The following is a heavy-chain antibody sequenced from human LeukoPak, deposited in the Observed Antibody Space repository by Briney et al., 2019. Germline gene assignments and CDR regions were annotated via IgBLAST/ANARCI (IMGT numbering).Heavy chain of an antibody. Sequence: GGSLRLSCAASGFTFSNYVIHWVRQAPGKGLEWVAVISYDGSNKYYADSVKGRFTISRDNSKNTLYLQMNSLRAEDTAVYYCARSDAYNKPTDYWGQGTLFTVSS. CDR2: ISYDGSNK. V-gene: IGHV3-30*04. D-gene: IGHD5-24*01. J-gene: IGHJ4*02. CDR3: ARSDAYNKPTDY. CDR1: GFTFSNYV.